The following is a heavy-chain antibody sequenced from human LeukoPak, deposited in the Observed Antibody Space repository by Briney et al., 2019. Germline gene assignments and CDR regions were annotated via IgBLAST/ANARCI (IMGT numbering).Heavy chain of an antibody. V-gene: IGHV4-39*07. CDR1: GGSISSSSYY. CDR2: IYSSGST. D-gene: IGHD3-22*01. J-gene: IGHJ4*02. Sequence: SETLSLTCTVSGGSISSSSYYWGWIRQPPGKGLEWIGSIYSSGSTNYNPSLKSRVTMSVDKSKNHFSLKLSSVTAADTAIYYCATSASGYYYRFDYWGQGTLVTVSS. CDR3: ATSASGYYYRFDY.